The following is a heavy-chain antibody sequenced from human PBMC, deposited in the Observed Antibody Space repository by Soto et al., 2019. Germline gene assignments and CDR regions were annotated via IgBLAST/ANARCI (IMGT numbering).Heavy chain of an antibody. CDR1: GGTFSSYA. Sequence: SVNVSCKAAGGTFSSYAISWVRQAPGHGLEWMGGLLPIFGTANYAQKFQGRVTITADKSTSTAYMELSSLRSEYTAVCYSQRYLGYRYWSPGYYLDFRGQGPLVPVSS. CDR3: QRYLGYRYWSPGYYLDF. D-gene: IGHD2-8*02. J-gene: IGHJ4*02. V-gene: IGHV1-69*06. CDR2: LLPIFGTA.